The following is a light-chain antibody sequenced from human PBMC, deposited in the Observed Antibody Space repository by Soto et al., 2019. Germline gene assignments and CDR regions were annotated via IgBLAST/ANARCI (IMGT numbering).Light chain of an antibody. J-gene: IGKJ1*01. Sequence: EIVLTQSPGTVSLSPGERATLSCRASQSVSSNYLAWYQQKPGQAPRLLIYGASSRATGIPDRFSGSGSGTDFTLTISRLEPEDFALYYCQQYGCLPRTFGQGTKVEIK. CDR2: GAS. CDR1: QSVSSNY. CDR3: QQYGCLPRT. V-gene: IGKV3-20*01.